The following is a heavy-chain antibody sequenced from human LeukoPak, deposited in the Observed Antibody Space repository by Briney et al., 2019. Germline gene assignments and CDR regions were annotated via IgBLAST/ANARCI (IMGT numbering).Heavy chain of an antibody. CDR2: IYYSGST. V-gene: IGHV4-59*01. Sequence: SSETLSLTCTVSGGSISSYHWSWIRQPPGKGLEWIGYIYYSGSTNYNPSLKSRVTISVDTSKNQFSLKLSSVTAADTAVYYCARFTSGSGSYYPDALDIWGQGTMVTVSS. CDR1: GGSISSYH. J-gene: IGHJ3*02. D-gene: IGHD1-26*01. CDR3: ARFTSGSGSYYPDALDI.